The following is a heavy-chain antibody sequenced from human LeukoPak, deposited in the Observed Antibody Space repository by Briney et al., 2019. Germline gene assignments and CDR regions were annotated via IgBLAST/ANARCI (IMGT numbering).Heavy chain of an antibody. D-gene: IGHD2-2*02. CDR3: ARVHTPGRDAFDI. V-gene: IGHV1-69*05. J-gene: IGHJ3*02. CDR1: GGTFSSYA. CDR2: IIPIFGTA. Sequence: GASVKVSCKASGGTFSSYAISWVRRAPGPGLEWMGRIIPIFGTANYAQKFHGRVTITTDESTSTAYMELSSLRSEDTAVYYCARVHTPGRDAFDIWGQGTMVTVSS.